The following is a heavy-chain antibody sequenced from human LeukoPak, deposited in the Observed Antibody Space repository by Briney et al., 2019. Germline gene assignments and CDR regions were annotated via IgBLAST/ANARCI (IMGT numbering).Heavy chain of an antibody. CDR2: INPSGGST. Sequence: GASVKVSCKASGYTFTSYYMHWVRQAPGQGLEWMGIINPSGGSTSYAQKFQGRVTMTRDMSTSTVYMELSSLRSEDTAVYYCARVQDYYDSSGYYYFWYFDLWGRGTLVTVSS. CDR1: GYTFTSYY. CDR3: ARVQDYYDSSGYYYFWYFDL. V-gene: IGHV1-46*01. D-gene: IGHD3-22*01. J-gene: IGHJ2*01.